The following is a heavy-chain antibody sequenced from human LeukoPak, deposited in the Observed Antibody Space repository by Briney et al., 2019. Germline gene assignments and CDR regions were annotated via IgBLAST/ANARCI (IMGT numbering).Heavy chain of an antibody. Sequence: SETLSLTCTVSGGSISSYYWSWIRQPPGKGLEWIGYIYYSGSTNYNPSLKSRGTISVGKSKNQFSLKLSSVTAADTAVYYCARDSPDAFDIWGQGTMVTVSS. J-gene: IGHJ3*02. D-gene: IGHD1-14*01. CDR2: IYYSGST. V-gene: IGHV4-59*12. CDR1: GGSISSYY. CDR3: ARDSPDAFDI.